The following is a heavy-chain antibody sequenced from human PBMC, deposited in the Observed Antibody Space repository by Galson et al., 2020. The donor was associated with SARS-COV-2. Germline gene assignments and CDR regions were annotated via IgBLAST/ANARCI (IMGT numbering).Heavy chain of an antibody. Sequence: ASVKVSCKASGYTFDGFFMHWVRQAPGQGLEWMGWINPNTGRTDYAGKFQGRDTVTRDTPIKTAYMELSSLTSDDTAVYYCARHHRIVVEGGQYSFGRDVWGQGATVTVSS. D-gene: IGHD3-22*01. CDR3: ARHHRIVVEGGQYSFGRDV. V-gene: IGHV1-2*02. J-gene: IGHJ6*02. CDR1: GYTFDGFF. CDR2: INPNTGRT.